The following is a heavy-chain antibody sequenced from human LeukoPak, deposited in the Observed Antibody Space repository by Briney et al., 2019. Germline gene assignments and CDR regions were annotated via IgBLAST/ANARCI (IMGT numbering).Heavy chain of an antibody. CDR1: GFIFDDYA. CDR3: ARGPHYGSGSDFFDY. CDR2: ISWNSGSI. D-gene: IGHD3-10*01. V-gene: IGHV3-9*01. Sequence: GGSLRLSCAASGFIFDDYAMHWVRQAPGKGLEWVSGISWNSGSIGYADSVKGRFTISSDSATNSLHLQMNSLRVEDTAVYYCARGPHYGSGSDFFDYWGQGTLVTVSS. J-gene: IGHJ4*02.